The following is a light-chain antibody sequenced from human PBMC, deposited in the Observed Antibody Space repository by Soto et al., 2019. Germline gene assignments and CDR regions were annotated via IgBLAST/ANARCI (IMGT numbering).Light chain of an antibody. CDR1: SSDVGGYNY. J-gene: IGLJ1*01. CDR2: EVS. Sequence: QSVLTQPPSASGSPGQSVTISCTGTSSDVGGYNYVSWYQQHPGQAPKLMIYEVSKRPSGVPDRFSGSKSGNTAALTVSGLQADDEDDYYCSSYAGSNNFVFGTGTKLTVL. CDR3: SSYAGSNNFV. V-gene: IGLV2-8*01.